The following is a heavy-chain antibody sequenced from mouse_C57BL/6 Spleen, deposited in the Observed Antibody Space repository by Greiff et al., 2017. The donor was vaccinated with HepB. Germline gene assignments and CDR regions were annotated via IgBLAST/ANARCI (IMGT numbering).Heavy chain of an antibody. CDR2: IDPEDGDT. D-gene: IGHD1-1*01. V-gene: IGHV14-1*01. J-gene: IGHJ2*01. CDR3: TTDGYGSSSYYFDY. Sequence: VQLQQSGAELVRPGASVKLSCTASGFNIKDYYMHWVKQRPEQGLEWIGRIDPEDGDTEYAPKFQGKATMTADTSSNTAYLQLSSLTSEDTAVYYFTTDGYGSSSYYFDYWGQGTTLTVSS. CDR1: GFNIKDYY.